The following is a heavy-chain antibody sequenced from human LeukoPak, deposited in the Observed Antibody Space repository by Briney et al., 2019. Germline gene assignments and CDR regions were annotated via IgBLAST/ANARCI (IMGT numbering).Heavy chain of an antibody. Sequence: SETLSLTCTVSGGSISNYYWSRIRQPPGKGLEWIGYIYYSGSTNYNPSLKSRVSISVDTSKNQFSLKLSSVTAADTAVYYCARERGTYYYDTWGQGTLVTVSS. D-gene: IGHD3-22*01. CDR1: GGSISNYY. CDR2: IYYSGST. J-gene: IGHJ5*02. CDR3: ARERGTYYYDT. V-gene: IGHV4-59*12.